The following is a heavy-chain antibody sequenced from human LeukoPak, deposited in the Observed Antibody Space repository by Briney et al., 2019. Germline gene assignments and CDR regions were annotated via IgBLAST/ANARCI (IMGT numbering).Heavy chain of an antibody. V-gene: IGHV3-13*01. CDR2: IGTAGDT. CDR1: GFTFSSYD. CDR3: ARDCSGGSCQYGMDV. D-gene: IGHD2-15*01. Sequence: GGSLRLSCAASGFTFSSYDMHWVRQATGKGLEWVSAIGTAGDTYYPGSVKGRFTISRKNARNSLYLQMNSLRAGDTAVYYCARDCSGGSCQYGMDVWGQGTTVTVSS. J-gene: IGHJ6*02.